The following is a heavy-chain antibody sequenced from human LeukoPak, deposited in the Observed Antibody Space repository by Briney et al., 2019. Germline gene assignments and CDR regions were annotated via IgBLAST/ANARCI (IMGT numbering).Heavy chain of an antibody. J-gene: IGHJ2*01. CDR3: ARTVDSSGWYGYFDL. CDR2: IIPIFGTA. CDR1: GGTLSSYA. Sequence: ASVKVSCKASGGTLSSYAISWVRQAPGQGLEWMGGIIPIFGTANYAQKFQGRVTITADKSTSTAYMELSSLRSEDTAVYYCARTVDSSGWYGYFDLWGRGTPVTVSS. V-gene: IGHV1-69*06. D-gene: IGHD6-19*01.